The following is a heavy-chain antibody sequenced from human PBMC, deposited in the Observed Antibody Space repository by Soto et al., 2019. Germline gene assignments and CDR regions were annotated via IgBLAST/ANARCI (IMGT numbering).Heavy chain of an antibody. CDR1: GFTFSSYW. CDR2: IKQDGSEK. J-gene: IGHJ4*02. CDR3: ARDEGYCSGGSCYEVSDY. Sequence: GGSLRLSCAASGFTFSSYWMSWVRQAPGKGLEWVANIKQDGSEKYYVDSVKGRFTISRDNAKNSLYLQMNSLRAEDTAVYYWARDEGYCSGGSCYEVSDYWGQGTLVTVSS. D-gene: IGHD2-15*01. V-gene: IGHV3-7*01.